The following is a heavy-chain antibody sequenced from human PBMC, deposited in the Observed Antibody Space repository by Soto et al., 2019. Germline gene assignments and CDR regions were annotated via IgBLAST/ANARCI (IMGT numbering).Heavy chain of an antibody. CDR3: ARVRDGYNLWYFDY. Sequence: GASVKVSCKASGYTFTSYGISWVRQAPGQGLEWMGRISAYNGNTNYAQKLQGRVTMTTDTSTSTAYMELRSLRSDDTAVYYCARVRDGYNLWYFDYWGQGTLVTVSS. V-gene: IGHV1-18*01. D-gene: IGHD5-12*01. J-gene: IGHJ4*02. CDR1: GYTFTSYG. CDR2: ISAYNGNT.